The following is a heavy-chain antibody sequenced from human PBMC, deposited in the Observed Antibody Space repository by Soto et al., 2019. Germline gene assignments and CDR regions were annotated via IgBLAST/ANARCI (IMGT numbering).Heavy chain of an antibody. J-gene: IGHJ3*02. D-gene: IGHD3-22*01. CDR2: ISYDGSNK. CDR3: ARDPSPYYYDSSGYWAFDI. CDR1: GFTFSSYA. Sequence: QVQLVESGGGVVQPGRSLRLSCAASGFTFSSYAMHWVRQAPGKGLEWVAVISYDGSNKYYADSVKGRFTISRDNSKNKLYLQMHSLRAEDTAVYYCARDPSPYYYDSSGYWAFDIWGQGTMVTVSS. V-gene: IGHV3-30-3*01.